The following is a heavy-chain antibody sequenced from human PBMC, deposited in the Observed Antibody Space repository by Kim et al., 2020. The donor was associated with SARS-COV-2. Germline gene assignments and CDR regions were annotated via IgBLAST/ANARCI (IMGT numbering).Heavy chain of an antibody. CDR3: STVPYCSSDCYFDY. D-gene: IGHD2-2*01. J-gene: IGHJ4*02. V-gene: IGHV3-15*01. Sequence: AAPVKGRLTITRDYSRNTLYLQMNSLKTEDTAVYYCSTVPYCSSDCYFDYWGQGTLVTVSS.